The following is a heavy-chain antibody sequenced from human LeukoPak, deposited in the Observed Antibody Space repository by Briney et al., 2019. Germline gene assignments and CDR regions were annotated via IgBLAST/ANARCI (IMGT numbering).Heavy chain of an antibody. Sequence: ASVKVSCKASGYTFSSSYMHWVRQAPGQGLEWMGIINLIGGTTSYAQKFQGRVAMTRDMPTSTVYMELSSLMSEDTAVYYCATPKPVRRGKFHGYYYDSSGYYYRFDHWGQGTLVTVSS. CDR3: ATPKPVRRGKFHGYYYDSSGYYYRFDH. D-gene: IGHD3-22*01. V-gene: IGHV1-46*01. CDR1: GYTFSSSY. CDR2: INLIGGTT. J-gene: IGHJ4*02.